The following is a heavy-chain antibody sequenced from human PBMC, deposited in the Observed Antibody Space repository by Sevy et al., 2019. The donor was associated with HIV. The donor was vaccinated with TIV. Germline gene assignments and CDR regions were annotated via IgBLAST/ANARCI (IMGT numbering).Heavy chain of an antibody. Sequence: SQTLSLTCAISGDSVSSNSAAWNWIRQSPSRGLEWLGRTYYRSKWYNDYAVSVKSRITINPDTSKNQFSLQLNSVTPEYTAVYYCASQTYDSSGNRFAYYYYGMDVWGQGTTVTVSS. CDR2: TYYRSKWYN. CDR3: ASQTYDSSGNRFAYYYYGMDV. D-gene: IGHD3-22*01. V-gene: IGHV6-1*01. CDR1: GDSVSSNSAA. J-gene: IGHJ6*02.